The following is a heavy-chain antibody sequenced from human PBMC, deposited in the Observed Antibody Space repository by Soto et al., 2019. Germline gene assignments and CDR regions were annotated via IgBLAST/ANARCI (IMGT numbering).Heavy chain of an antibody. J-gene: IGHJ4*02. CDR2: INHSGST. CDR3: ARVFGVARSPFDY. V-gene: IGHV4-34*01. Sequence: SDTLSLTCAVYGGSFSGYYWSWIRQPPGKGLEWIGEINHSGSTNYNPSLKSRVTISVDTSKNQFSLKLSSVTAADTAVYYCARVFGVARSPFDYWGQGTLVTVSS. CDR1: GGSFSGYY. D-gene: IGHD3-3*01.